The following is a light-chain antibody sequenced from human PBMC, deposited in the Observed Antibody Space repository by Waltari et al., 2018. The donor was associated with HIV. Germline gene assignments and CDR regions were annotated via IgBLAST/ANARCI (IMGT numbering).Light chain of an antibody. V-gene: IGLV2-14*01. CDR2: EVS. CDR1: SRDVGGYNY. Sequence: QSALTQPASVSGSPGQSITISGTGTSRDVGGYNYVSCYQQHPGKAPKLMIYEVSNRPSGVSNRFSGSKSGNTASLTISGLQAEDEADYYCSSYTSSSVVFGGGTKLTVL. CDR3: SSYTSSSVV. J-gene: IGLJ2*01.